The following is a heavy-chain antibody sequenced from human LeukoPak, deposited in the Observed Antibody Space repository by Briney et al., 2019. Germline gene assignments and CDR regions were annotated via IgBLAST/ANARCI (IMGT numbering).Heavy chain of an antibody. D-gene: IGHD6-13*01. Sequence: PSETLSLTCTVSGGSISIYYWSWIRQPAGKGLEWIGRIYTSGSTNYNPSLKSRVTMSVDTSKNQFSLKLSSVTAADTAVYYCAGFSSIAAAFDYWGQGTLVTVSS. CDR3: AGFSSIAAAFDY. CDR1: GGSISIYY. V-gene: IGHV4-4*07. J-gene: IGHJ4*02. CDR2: IYTSGST.